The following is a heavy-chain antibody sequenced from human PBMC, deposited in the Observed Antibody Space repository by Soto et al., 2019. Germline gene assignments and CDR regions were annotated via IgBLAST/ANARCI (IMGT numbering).Heavy chain of an antibody. Sequence: GGSLRLSCAASGFTFSNAWMSWVRQAPGKGLEWVGRIKSKTDGGTTDYAAPVKGRFTISRDDSKNTLYLRMNSLKTEDTAVYYCTTDITMIVVVTWVYWGQGTLVTVSS. CDR1: GFTFSNAW. D-gene: IGHD3-22*01. CDR2: IKSKTDGGTT. V-gene: IGHV3-15*01. J-gene: IGHJ4*02. CDR3: TTDITMIVVVTWVY.